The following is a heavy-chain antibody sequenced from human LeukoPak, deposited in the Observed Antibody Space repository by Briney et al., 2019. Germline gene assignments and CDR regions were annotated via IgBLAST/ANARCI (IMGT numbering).Heavy chain of an antibody. CDR1: GFTFSNYA. CDR2: ISASGGVT. D-gene: IGHD2-15*01. J-gene: IGHJ4*02. CDR3: AKRYCSGATCYPRFFDY. V-gene: IGHV3-23*01. Sequence: GGSLRLSCAASGFTFSNYAMRWVRQAPGNGLEWVSSISASGGVTDYADSVKGRFTISRDNSMNTLFLQMNSLRAEDSAVYYCAKRYCSGATCYPRFFDYWGQGTLVTVSS.